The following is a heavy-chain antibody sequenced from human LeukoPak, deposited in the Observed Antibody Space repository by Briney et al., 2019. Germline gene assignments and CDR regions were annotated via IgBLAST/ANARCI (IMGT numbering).Heavy chain of an antibody. CDR1: GDSVSSNNGA. CDR2: TYYRSKWYD. V-gene: IGHV6-1*01. CDR3: ARDQTTPNWGWGAGYYYYYMDV. J-gene: IGHJ6*03. D-gene: IGHD7-27*01. Sequence: SQTLSLTCGISGDSVSSNNGAWNWIRQSPSRGLEWLGRTYYRSKWYDDYAGSVQGRITISPDTSKNQFSLHLYSVTPEDTAVYYCARDQTTPNWGWGAGYYYYYMDVWGKGTTVTVSS.